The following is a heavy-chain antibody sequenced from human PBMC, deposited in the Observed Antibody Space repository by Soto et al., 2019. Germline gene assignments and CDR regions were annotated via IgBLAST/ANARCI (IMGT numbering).Heavy chain of an antibody. Sequence: QVQLVQSGAEVKKPGSSVKVSCKASGGTFSSYAISWVRQAPGQGLEWMGGIIPIFGTANYAQKFQGRVTXTSXXSXRTAYMELSSLRSEDTAVYYCAKPSDPSHYYYGMDVWGQGTTVTVSS. CDR1: GGTFSSYA. CDR3: AKPSDPSHYYYGMDV. V-gene: IGHV1-69*05. CDR2: IIPIFGTA. J-gene: IGHJ6*02.